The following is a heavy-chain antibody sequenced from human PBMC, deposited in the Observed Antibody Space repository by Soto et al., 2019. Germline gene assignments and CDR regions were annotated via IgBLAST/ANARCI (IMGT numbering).Heavy chain of an antibody. CDR2: IYHSGST. CDR1: GGSISSGGYS. V-gene: IGHV4-30-2*01. J-gene: IGHJ5*02. Sequence: KPSETLSLTCAVSGGSISSGGYSWSWIRQPPGKGLEWIGYIYHSGSTYYNPSLKSRVTISVDRSKNQFSLKLSSVTAADTAVYYCAREGIGYGDYVGSGWFDPWGQGTLVTVSS. D-gene: IGHD4-17*01. CDR3: AREGIGYGDYVGSGWFDP.